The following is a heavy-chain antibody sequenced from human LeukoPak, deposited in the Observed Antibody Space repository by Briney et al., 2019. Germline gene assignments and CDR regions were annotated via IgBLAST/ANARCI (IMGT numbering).Heavy chain of an antibody. J-gene: IGHJ4*02. CDR3: ARVGPRYFETRPFSY. CDR1: GFTFSSYA. Sequence: PGGSLRLSRAASGFTFSSYAMHWVRQAPGKGLEWVAVISYDGSNKYYADSVKGRFTISRDNSKNTLYLQMNSLRAEDTAVYYCARVGPRYFETRPFSYWGQGTLVTVSS. D-gene: IGHD3-9*01. V-gene: IGHV3-30*04. CDR2: ISYDGSNK.